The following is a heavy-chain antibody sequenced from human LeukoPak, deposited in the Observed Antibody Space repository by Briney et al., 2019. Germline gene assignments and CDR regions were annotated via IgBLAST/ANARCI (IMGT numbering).Heavy chain of an antibody. CDR1: GGSFSGYY. CDR2: INHSGST. CDR3: ARTYSSSWYPNWFDP. V-gene: IGHV4-34*01. Sequence: SETLSLTCAVYGGSFSGYYWSWIRQPPGKGLEWIGEINHSGSTNYNPSRKSRVTISVDTSKNQFSLKLSSVTAADTAVYYCARTYSSSWYPNWFDPWGQGSLVTVSS. J-gene: IGHJ5*02. D-gene: IGHD6-13*01.